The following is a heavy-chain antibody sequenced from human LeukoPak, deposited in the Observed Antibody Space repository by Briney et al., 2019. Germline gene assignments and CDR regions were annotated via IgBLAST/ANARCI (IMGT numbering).Heavy chain of an antibody. CDR2: IYPGDSDT. J-gene: IGHJ4*02. CDR3: ARHKGYYYDSSGYPRYYFDY. Sequence: GESLKISCKGSEYSVTSYWSGGVRQMPGKGLEWMGMIYPGDSDTRDSPSFQGQVTISADKSISTPYLQWSSLTASDTAMYYCARHKGYYYDSSGYPRYYFDYWGQGTLVTVSS. V-gene: IGHV5-51*01. D-gene: IGHD3-22*01. CDR1: EYSVTSYW.